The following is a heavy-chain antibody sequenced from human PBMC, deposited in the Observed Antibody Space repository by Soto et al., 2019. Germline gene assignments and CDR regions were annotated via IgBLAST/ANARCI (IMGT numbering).Heavy chain of an antibody. CDR1: GYTFTGYY. CDR2: INPNSGGT. CDR3: ASGHGVRSGGLLRYYYYYGMDV. D-gene: IGHD3-22*01. Sequence: ASVKVSCKASGYTFTGYYMHWVRQAPGQGLEWMGWINPNSGGTNYAQKFQGRVTMTRGTSISTAYMELSRLRSDDTAVYYCASGHGVRSGGLLRYYYYYGMDVWGQGTTVTVSS. J-gene: IGHJ6*02. V-gene: IGHV1-2*02.